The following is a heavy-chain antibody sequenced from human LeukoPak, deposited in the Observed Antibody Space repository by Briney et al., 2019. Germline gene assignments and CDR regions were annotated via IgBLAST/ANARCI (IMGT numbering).Heavy chain of an antibody. V-gene: IGHV4-38-2*02. D-gene: IGHD4-17*01. CDR3: ARDGTDDYGFPSDY. J-gene: IGHJ4*02. CDR2: IYHSGST. CDR1: GYSISSGYY. Sequence: SETLSLTCTVSGYSISSGYYWGWIRQPPGKGLEWIGSIYHSGSTYYNPSLKSRVTISVDTSKNQFSLKLSSVTAADTAVYYCARDGTDDYGFPSDYWGQGTLVTVSS.